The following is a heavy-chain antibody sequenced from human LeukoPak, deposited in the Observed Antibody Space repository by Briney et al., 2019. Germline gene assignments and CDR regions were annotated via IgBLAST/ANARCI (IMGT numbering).Heavy chain of an antibody. CDR1: GGSISSYY. J-gene: IGHJ5*02. CDR2: IYYSGST. Sequence: SETLSLTCTVSGGSISSYYWNWIRQPPGRGLEWIGYIYYSGSTHYNPSLKSRLTISLDTSKNQFSLNLTSVTAGDTAVYYCARDTGTTGEVKFDPWGQGTLVTVSS. CDR3: ARDTGTTGEVKFDP. V-gene: IGHV4-59*01. D-gene: IGHD4-17*01.